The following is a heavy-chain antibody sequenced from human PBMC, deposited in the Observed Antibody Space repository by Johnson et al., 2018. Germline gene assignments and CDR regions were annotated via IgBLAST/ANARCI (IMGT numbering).Heavy chain of an antibody. V-gene: IGHV3-30-3*01. D-gene: IGHD1-26*01. CDR3: ARAQWELLHFDY. J-gene: IGHJ4*02. Sequence: QVQLVQSGGGVVQPGRSLRLSCAASGFTFTSYAMHWVRQAPGKGLEWVAVISYDGSNKYYADSVKGRFTISRDNSKNTLYLQMNSLRAEDTAVYFCARAQWELLHFDYWGQGTLVTVSS. CDR1: GFTFTSYA. CDR2: ISYDGSNK.